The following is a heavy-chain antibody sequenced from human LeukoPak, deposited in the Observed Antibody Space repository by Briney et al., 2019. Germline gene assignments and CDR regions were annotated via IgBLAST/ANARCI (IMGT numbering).Heavy chain of an antibody. D-gene: IGHD3-9*01. Sequence: PGGSLRLSCAASGFTFSSYAMNWVRQAPGKGLEWVSAISGSGGSIYYADSVKGRFTISRDNSKNTLYLQMNSLRAEDTAVYHCAKLPYFACFDYWGQGTLVSVSS. CDR1: GFTFSSYA. V-gene: IGHV3-23*01. CDR2: ISGSGGSI. CDR3: AKLPYFACFDY. J-gene: IGHJ4*02.